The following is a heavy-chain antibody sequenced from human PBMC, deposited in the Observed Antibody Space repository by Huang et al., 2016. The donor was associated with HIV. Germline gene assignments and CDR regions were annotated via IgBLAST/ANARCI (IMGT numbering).Heavy chain of an antibody. V-gene: IGHV3-7*01. CDR1: GFNFKNYW. D-gene: IGHD2-2*01. J-gene: IGHJ3*02. Sequence: DEHLVESGGGLVQPGGSVTITCEVSGFNFKNYWMNWVSQAPGKGLEGVANIRGDGSEKNYVDAVKGRFTIFRDNAKNLLYLQMKSLRAEDTSVYYCATNLQIVVVPPDMGYDAFDMWGQGTMVTVSS. CDR2: IRGDGSEK. CDR3: ATNLQIVVVPPDMGYDAFDM.